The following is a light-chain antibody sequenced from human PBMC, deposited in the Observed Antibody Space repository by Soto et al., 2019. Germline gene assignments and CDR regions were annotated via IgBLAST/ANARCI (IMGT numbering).Light chain of an antibody. J-gene: IGKJ1*01. CDR2: KVS. CDR1: QSLVYSEGNTH. V-gene: IGKV2-30*01. CDR3: MQETHWVWT. Sequence: DAVLTQAQLSLPVTLAQPATISCRSRQSLVYSEGNTHLNWVQQRPGQSPRRLIYKVSHRASGVRDSVCGGGSGTDFTLQISRVESEDVGLYYCMQETHWVWTFGQGATVDIK.